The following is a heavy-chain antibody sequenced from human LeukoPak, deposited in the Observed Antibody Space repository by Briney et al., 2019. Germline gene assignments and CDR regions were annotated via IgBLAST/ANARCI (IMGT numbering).Heavy chain of an antibody. CDR1: GGTFSSYA. J-gene: IGHJ1*01. V-gene: IGHV1-69*04. CDR2: IIPILGIA. CDR3: ARDSSGVYSGYYAWAEYFQH. D-gene: IGHD5-12*01. Sequence: GASVKVSCKASGGTFSSYAISWVRQAPGQGLEWMGRIIPILGIANYAQKFQGRVTITADKSMSTAYMELSSLRSEDTAVYYCARDSSGVYSGYYAWAEYFQHWGQGTLVTVSS.